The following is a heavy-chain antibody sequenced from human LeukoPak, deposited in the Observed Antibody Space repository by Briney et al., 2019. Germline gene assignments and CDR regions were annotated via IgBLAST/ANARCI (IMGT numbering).Heavy chain of an antibody. Sequence: SETLSLTCTVSGGSISSYYWSWIRQPPGKGLEWIGYIYHSGSTYYNPSLKSRVTISVDRSKNQFSLKLSSVTAAGTAVYYCARDRGVHDAFDIWGQGTMVTVSS. D-gene: IGHD3-10*01. V-gene: IGHV4-59*12. CDR3: ARDRGVHDAFDI. J-gene: IGHJ3*02. CDR2: IYHSGST. CDR1: GGSISSYY.